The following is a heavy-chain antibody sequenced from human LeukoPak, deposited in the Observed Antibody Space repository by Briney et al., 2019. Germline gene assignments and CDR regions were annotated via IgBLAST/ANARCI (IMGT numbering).Heavy chain of an antibody. CDR1: GYTFTSYG. CDR3: ARLFLTNYYDSSGYSDC. V-gene: IGHV1-18*01. CDR2: ISAYNGNT. J-gene: IGHJ4*02. Sequence: ASVKVSCKASGYTFTSYGISWVRQAPGQGLEWMGWISAYNGNTNYAQKLQGRVTMTTDTSTSTAYMELRSLKSDDTAVYYCARLFLTNYYDSSGYSDCWGQGTLVTVSS. D-gene: IGHD3-22*01.